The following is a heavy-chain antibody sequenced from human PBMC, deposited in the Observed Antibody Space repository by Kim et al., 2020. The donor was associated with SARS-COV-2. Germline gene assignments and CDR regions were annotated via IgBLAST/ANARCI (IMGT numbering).Heavy chain of an antibody. J-gene: IGHJ6*02. Sequence: GGSLRLSCAASGFTFSSYGMHWVRQAPGKGLEWVAVISYDGSNKYYADSVKGRFTISRDNSKNTLYLQMNSLRAEDTAVYYCAKEGYYDFWSGYLSGSYYYGMDVWGQGTTVTVSS. CDR3: AKEGYYDFWSGYLSGSYYYGMDV. CDR1: GFTFSSYG. V-gene: IGHV3-30*18. CDR2: ISYDGSNK. D-gene: IGHD3-3*01.